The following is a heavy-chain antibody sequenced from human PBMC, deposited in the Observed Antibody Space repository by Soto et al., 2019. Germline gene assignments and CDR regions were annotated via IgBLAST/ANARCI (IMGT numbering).Heavy chain of an antibody. D-gene: IGHD6-13*01. CDR2: IYYSGST. CDR1: GGSISSSSYY. J-gene: IGHJ4*01. CDR3: ARRLSPNIMRSSWCSPRGPIDY. V-gene: IGHV4-39*07. Sequence: PSETLSLTCTVSGGSISSSSYYWGWIRQPPGKGLERIGSIYYSGSTNYNPSLKSRVTISVDTSKNQFSLKLSSVTAADTAVYYCARRLSPNIMRSSWCSPRGPIDYWGQGTLVAVSS.